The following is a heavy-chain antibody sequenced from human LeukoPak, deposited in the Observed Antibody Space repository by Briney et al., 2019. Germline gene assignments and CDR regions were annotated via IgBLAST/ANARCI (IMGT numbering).Heavy chain of an antibody. V-gene: IGHV4-31*03. CDR1: GGSISSGGYY. Sequence: SETLSLTCTVSGGSISSGGYYWSWIRQHPGKGLEWIGYIYYSGSTYYNPSLKSRVTISVDTSKNQFSLKLSSVTAADTAVYYCARYADREGSFDYWGQGTLVTVSS. CDR2: IYYSGST. CDR3: ARYADREGSFDY. D-gene: IGHD3-10*01. J-gene: IGHJ4*02.